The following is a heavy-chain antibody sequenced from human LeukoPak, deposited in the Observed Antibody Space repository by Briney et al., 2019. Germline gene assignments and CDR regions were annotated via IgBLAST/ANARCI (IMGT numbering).Heavy chain of an antibody. Sequence: GGSLRLSCAASEFTFNHHWMSWLRHVPGKGLEWVANIKEDGSVKYYVDSVKGRFTISRDNAKNSLFLQMNSLRVEDTAVYYCARARGFDYWGQGALVTVSS. CDR3: ARARGFDY. V-gene: IGHV3-7*01. CDR1: EFTFNHHW. CDR2: IKEDGSVK. J-gene: IGHJ4*02.